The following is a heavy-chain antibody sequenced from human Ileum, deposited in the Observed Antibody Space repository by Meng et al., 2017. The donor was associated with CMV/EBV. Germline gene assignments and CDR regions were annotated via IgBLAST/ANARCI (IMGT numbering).Heavy chain of an antibody. J-gene: IGHJ2*01. CDR1: GGFISKPNCY. CDR2: IDAGGTT. Sequence: HTRESGPGLARPSATLSLTCKISGGFISKPNCYWGWIRQSPGKGLEWVATIDAGGTTYYNPLLKSRVAMSIDMYRKKFSLTVSSLNVADTATYYCTRDLHYYGRNWYPDLWGRGTLVTVSS. CDR3: TRDLHYYGRNWYPDL. V-gene: IGHV4-39*07. D-gene: IGHD3-10*01.